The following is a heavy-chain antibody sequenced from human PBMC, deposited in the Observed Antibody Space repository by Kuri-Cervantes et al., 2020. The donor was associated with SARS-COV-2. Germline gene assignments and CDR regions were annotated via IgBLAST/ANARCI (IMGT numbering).Heavy chain of an antibody. V-gene: IGHV3-30*12. CDR2: ISYDGSNK. D-gene: IGHD5-24*01. CDR1: GFTFSSYG. Sequence: GGSLRLSCAASGFTFSSYGMHWVRQAPGKGLEWVAVISYDGSNKYYADSVKGRFTISRDNAKNSLYLQMNSLRAEDTAVYYCARESWAWLQLFDAFDIWGQGTMVTVSS. CDR3: ARESWAWLQLFDAFDI. J-gene: IGHJ3*02.